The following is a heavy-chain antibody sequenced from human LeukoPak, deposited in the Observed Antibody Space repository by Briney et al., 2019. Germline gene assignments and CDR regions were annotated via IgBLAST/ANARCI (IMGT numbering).Heavy chain of an antibody. V-gene: IGHV4-39*01. Sequence: PSETLSLTCTVSGGSISSSSYYWGWIRQPPGKGLEWIGSIYYSGSTYYNPSLKSRVTISVDTSKKQFSLKLSSVTAADTAVYYCARSYYYGSYGMDVWGQGTTVTVSS. D-gene: IGHD3-10*01. CDR3: ARSYYYGSYGMDV. CDR1: GGSISSSSYY. J-gene: IGHJ6*02. CDR2: IYYSGST.